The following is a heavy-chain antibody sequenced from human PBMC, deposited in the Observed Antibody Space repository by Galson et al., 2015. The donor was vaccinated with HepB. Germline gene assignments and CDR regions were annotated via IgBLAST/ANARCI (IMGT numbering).Heavy chain of an antibody. D-gene: IGHD3-16*01. CDR3: VRPHQGWGTTDY. J-gene: IGHJ4*02. Sequence: SLRLSCAVSGFAFSTYEMNWVRQAPGKGLEWTSYISSSSSTIYYAASVKGRFTISRDNAKNSLYLQMNSLRAEDTAVYFCVRPHQGWGTTDYWGQGTLVTVSS. CDR1: GFAFSTYE. CDR2: ISSSSSTI. V-gene: IGHV3-48*03.